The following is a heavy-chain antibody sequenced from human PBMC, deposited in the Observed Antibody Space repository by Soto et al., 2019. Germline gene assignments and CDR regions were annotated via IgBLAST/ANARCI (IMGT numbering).Heavy chain of an antibody. CDR3: ARASYYYDSSGYYPFDY. J-gene: IGHJ4*02. CDR1: GGSISSYY. V-gene: IGHV4-59*01. CDR2: IYYSGST. Sequence: LTCTVSGGSISSYYWSWIRQPPGKGLEWIGYIYYSGSTNYNPSLKSRVTISVDTSKNQFSLKLSSVTAADTAVYYCARASYYYDSSGYYPFDYWGQGTLVTVSS. D-gene: IGHD3-22*01.